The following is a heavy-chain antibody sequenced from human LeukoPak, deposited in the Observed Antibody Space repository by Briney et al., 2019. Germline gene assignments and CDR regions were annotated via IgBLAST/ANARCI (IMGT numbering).Heavy chain of an antibody. V-gene: IGHV3-74*01. CDR2: IKRDGSGT. Sequence: GGSLRLSCAASGFTFSSYWMSWVRQAPGKGLEWVSRIKRDGSGTTYADSVKGRVTISRDNAKNTLYLQMNSLRAEDTAVYYCARSNGFGMDVWGQGTTVTVSS. CDR3: ARSNGFGMDV. D-gene: IGHD2-8*01. J-gene: IGHJ6*02. CDR1: GFTFSSYW.